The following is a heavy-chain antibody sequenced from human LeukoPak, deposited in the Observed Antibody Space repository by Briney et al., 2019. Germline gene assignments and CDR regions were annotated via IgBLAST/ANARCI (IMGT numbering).Heavy chain of an antibody. Sequence: GGSLRLSCEASGFTFSAYAMTWVRQAPGKGLEWVSSIGSDNKPHYSESVKGRFAISRDNSKSMLFLQLNSLRAEDTAIYYCAKDGSATGYYFDNWGQGTLVTVSS. V-gene: IGHV3-23*05. CDR1: GFTFSAYA. CDR2: IGSDNKP. J-gene: IGHJ4*02. CDR3: AKDGSATGYYFDN. D-gene: IGHD6-19*01.